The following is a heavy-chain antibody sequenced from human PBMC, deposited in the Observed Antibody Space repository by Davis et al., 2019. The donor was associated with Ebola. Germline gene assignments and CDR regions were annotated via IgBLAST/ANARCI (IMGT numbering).Heavy chain of an antibody. V-gene: IGHV3-11*04. J-gene: IGHJ6*03. CDR2: ITSGGDTI. CDR1: GFTFSDYY. D-gene: IGHD3-16*01. CDR3: ASLGAGRYYYYYYMDV. Sequence: PGGSLRLSCAASGFTFSDYYMSWIRQAPGKGLEWISYITSGGDTIHYADSVKGRFTISRDNALNSLYLQMSSLRAEDTAVYYCASLGAGRYYYYYYMDVWGKGTTVTVSS.